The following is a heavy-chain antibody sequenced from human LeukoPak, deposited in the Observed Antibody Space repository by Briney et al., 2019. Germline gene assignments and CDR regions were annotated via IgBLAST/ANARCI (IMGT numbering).Heavy chain of an antibody. J-gene: IGHJ5*02. Sequence: SVKVSCKASGGTFSSYAISWVRQAPGQGLEWMGGIIPIFGTANYAQKLQGRVTITTDESTSTAYMELSSLRSEDTAVYYCARLRVVAATRWFDPWGQGTLVTVSS. CDR2: IIPIFGTA. CDR1: GGTFSSYA. V-gene: IGHV1-69*05. CDR3: ARLRVVAATRWFDP. D-gene: IGHD2-15*01.